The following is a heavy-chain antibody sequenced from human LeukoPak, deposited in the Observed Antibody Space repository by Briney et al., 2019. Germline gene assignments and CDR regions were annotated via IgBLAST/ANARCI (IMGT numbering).Heavy chain of an antibody. D-gene: IGHD6-13*01. CDR2: ISYDGNNK. V-gene: IGHV3-30-3*01. Sequence: PGRSLRLSCAASGFTFSSYAMHWVRQAPGKGLEWVAVISYDGNNKYYADSVKGRFTISRDNSKNTLYLQMNSLRAEDTAVYYCARPPTRSSSEYYLDYWGQGTLVTVSS. CDR1: GFTFSSYA. CDR3: ARPPTRSSSEYYLDY. J-gene: IGHJ4*02.